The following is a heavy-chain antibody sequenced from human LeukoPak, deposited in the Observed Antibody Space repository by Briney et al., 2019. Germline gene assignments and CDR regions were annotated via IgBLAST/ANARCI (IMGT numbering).Heavy chain of an antibody. D-gene: IGHD7-27*01. V-gene: IGHV3-53*01. CDR2: IYSRGST. CDR1: GFSVTTTY. J-gene: IGHJ4*02. CDR3: ARASWGYEFDY. Sequence: GGSLRLSCAASGFSVTTTYMSWVRQAPGKGLEWVSGIYSRGSTCYADSVKGRFTISRDNSNNTVSLQMDSLRAEDTAVYYCARASWGYEFDYWGQGNLVTVSS.